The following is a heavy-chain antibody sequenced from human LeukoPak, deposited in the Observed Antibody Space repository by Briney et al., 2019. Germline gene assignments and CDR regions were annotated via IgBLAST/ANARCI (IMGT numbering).Heavy chain of an antibody. CDR1: GGSFCGYY. V-gene: IGHV4-34*01. J-gene: IGHJ4*02. D-gene: IGHD3-16*01. CDR3: ARRFLRRGSRSIGY. Sequence: PSETLSCTSAVYGGSFCGYYWRGIRQRPGKGLEWIGEINHSGSTKHNPSLKSRITISADTSKNQFSLKLSSVTAADTAVYYCARRFLRRGSRSIGYWGQGTLVTVSS. CDR2: INHSGST.